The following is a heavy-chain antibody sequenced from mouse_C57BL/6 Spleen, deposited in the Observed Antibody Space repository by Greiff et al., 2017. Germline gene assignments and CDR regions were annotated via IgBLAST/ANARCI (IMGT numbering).Heavy chain of an antibody. J-gene: IGHJ4*01. CDR2: INPGSGGT. CDR1: GYAFTNYL. CDR3: ASRDYSNYGYYAMDY. V-gene: IGHV1-54*01. Sequence: QVQLQQSGAELVRPGSSVKVSCKASGYAFTNYLIEWVKQRPGQGLEWIGVINPGSGGTNYNEKFKGKATLTADKSSSTAYMQLSSLSSEDSAVYFCASRDYSNYGYYAMDYWGQVTSVTVSS. D-gene: IGHD2-5*01.